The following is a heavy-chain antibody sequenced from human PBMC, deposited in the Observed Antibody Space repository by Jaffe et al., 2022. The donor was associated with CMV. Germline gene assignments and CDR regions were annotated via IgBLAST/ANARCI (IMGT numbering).Heavy chain of an antibody. Sequence: QLQLQESGPGLVKPSETLSLTCTVSGGSISSSSYYWGWIRQPPGKGLEWIGSIYYSGSTYYNPSLKSRVTISVDTSKNQFSLKLSSVTAADTAVYYCARGRYYGSGSYYRLYYYYYMDVWGKGTTVTVSS. CDR3: ARGRYYGSGSYYRLYYYYYMDV. D-gene: IGHD3-10*01. CDR1: GGSISSSSYY. V-gene: IGHV4-39*01. CDR2: IYYSGST. J-gene: IGHJ6*03.